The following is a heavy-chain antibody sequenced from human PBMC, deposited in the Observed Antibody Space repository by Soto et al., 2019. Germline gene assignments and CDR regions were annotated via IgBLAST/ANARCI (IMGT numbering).Heavy chain of an antibody. Sequence: PSETLSLTCGVYGGFFSVYYWNWIRHPPGKGLEWIGEINHSGSTNYNPSLKSRVTISIDTSKNQFSLKLRSVTAADTAVYYCARKGRDYCSGGSCYSLDYWGQGTLVTVSS. D-gene: IGHD2-15*01. V-gene: IGHV4-34*01. CDR2: INHSGST. CDR3: ARKGRDYCSGGSCYSLDY. J-gene: IGHJ4*02. CDR1: GGFFSVYY.